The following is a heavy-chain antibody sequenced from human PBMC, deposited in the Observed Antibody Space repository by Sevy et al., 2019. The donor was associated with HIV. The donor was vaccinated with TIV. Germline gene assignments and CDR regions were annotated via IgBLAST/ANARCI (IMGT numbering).Heavy chain of an antibody. J-gene: IGHJ6*02. CDR1: GGPISSTFSY. Sequence: SETLSLTCSVSGGPISSTFSYWGWIRQPPGKGLEWIGSAHYSGSTYYNSSLKSRATISVDTSRSHFSLKLTSVTAADTAVYYCARHLQQTRTYHYYYGMDVWGQGTTVTVS. V-gene: IGHV4-39*01. D-gene: IGHD6-13*01. CDR2: AHYSGST. CDR3: ARHLQQTRTYHYYYGMDV.